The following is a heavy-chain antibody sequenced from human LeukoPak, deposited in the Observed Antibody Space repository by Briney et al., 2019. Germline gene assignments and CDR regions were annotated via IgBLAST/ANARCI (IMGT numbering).Heavy chain of an antibody. CDR3: ARAVESWEPPDY. D-gene: IGHD1-26*01. J-gene: IGHJ4*02. CDR2: MNPNSGNT. Sequence: ASVKVSCKASGYTFTSYDINWVRQATGQGLEWMGWMNPNSGNTGYAQKFQGRVTMTRNTSISTACMELSSLRSEDTAVYYCARAVESWEPPDYWGQGTLVTVSS. V-gene: IGHV1-8*01. CDR1: GYTFTSYD.